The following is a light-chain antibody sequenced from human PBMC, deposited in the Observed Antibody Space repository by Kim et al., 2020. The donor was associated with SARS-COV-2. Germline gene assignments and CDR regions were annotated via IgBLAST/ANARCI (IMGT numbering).Light chain of an antibody. CDR2: SAS. Sequence: DIQMTQSPSLVSASVGDRVTITCRASQSIGNWLAWYQQKPGKVPKLLVYSASSLQSGVPSRFSGSGSGTEFTLTIDSLQPEDFATYYCQQATGFPLSFGGGTKLEI. J-gene: IGKJ4*01. V-gene: IGKV1-12*01. CDR3: QQATGFPLS. CDR1: QSIGNW.